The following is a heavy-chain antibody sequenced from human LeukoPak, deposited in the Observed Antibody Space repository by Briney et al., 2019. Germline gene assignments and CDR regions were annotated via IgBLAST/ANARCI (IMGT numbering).Heavy chain of an antibody. CDR3: ARDEDTAMEY. J-gene: IGHJ4*02. Sequence: GGSLRLSCAASGFTFSSYSVNWVRQAPGKGLEWVSSISSSSSYIYYADSVKGRFTISRDNAKNSLYLQMNSLRAEDTAVYYCARDEDTAMEYWGQGTLSPSPQ. CDR1: GFTFSSYS. D-gene: IGHD5-18*01. V-gene: IGHV3-21*01. CDR2: ISSSSSYI.